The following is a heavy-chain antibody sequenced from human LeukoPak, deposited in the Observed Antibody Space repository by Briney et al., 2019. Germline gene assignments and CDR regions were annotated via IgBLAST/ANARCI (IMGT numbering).Heavy chain of an antibody. CDR2: LNPSTGDT. V-gene: IGHV1-2*02. CDR3: ASSRGVGATDFDY. D-gene: IGHD3-10*01. Sequence: GASVKVSCKASGYAFSGYYMHWVRQARGQGLEWMGWLNPSTGDTNYAPRFQGRVTMTGDTSIGPAHMELTRLRSDDTALYYCASSRGVGATDFDYWGQGTLVTVSS. CDR1: GYAFSGYY. J-gene: IGHJ4*02.